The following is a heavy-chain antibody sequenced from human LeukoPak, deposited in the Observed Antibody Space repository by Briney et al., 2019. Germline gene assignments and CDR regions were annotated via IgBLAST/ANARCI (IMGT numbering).Heavy chain of an antibody. CDR1: GYSISSGYY. CDR3: ARDGPDIVVVPAAILPLDY. J-gene: IGHJ4*02. V-gene: IGHV4-38-2*02. Sequence: PSETLSLTCTVSGYSISSGYYWGWIWQPPGKGLEWIGSIYHSGSTYYNPSLKSRVTISVDTSKNQFSLKLSSVTAADTAVYYCARDGPDIVVVPAAILPLDYWGQGTLVTVSS. CDR2: IYHSGST. D-gene: IGHD2-2*02.